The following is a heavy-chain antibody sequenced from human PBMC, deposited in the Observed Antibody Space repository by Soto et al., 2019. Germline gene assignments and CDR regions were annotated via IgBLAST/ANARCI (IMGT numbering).Heavy chain of an antibody. D-gene: IGHD3-10*01. J-gene: IGHJ3*02. CDR2: IYYSGST. CDR1: GGSISSYY. CDR3: ARVWGGAFDI. V-gene: IGHV4-59*01. Sequence: QVQLQESGPGLVKPSETLSLTCTVSGGSISSYYWSWIRQPPGKGLEWIAYIYYSGSTNYNTSLKSRVTISVDTSKNQFSLKLSSVTAADTAVYYCARVWGGAFDIWGQGTMVTVSS.